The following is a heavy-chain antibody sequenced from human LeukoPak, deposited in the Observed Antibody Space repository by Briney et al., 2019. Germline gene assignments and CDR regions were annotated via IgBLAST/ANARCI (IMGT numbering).Heavy chain of an antibody. D-gene: IGHD5-12*01. CDR3: ARDPSYDSADWFDP. CDR2: ISSSSSYI. J-gene: IGHJ5*02. V-gene: IGHV3-21*01. Sequence: GGSLRLSCTTSGFTFGDYAMSWVRQAPGKGLEWVSSISSSSSYIYYADSVKGRFTISRDNAKNSLYLQMNSLRAEDTAVYYCARDPSYDSADWFDPWGQGTLVTVSS. CDR1: GFTFGDYA.